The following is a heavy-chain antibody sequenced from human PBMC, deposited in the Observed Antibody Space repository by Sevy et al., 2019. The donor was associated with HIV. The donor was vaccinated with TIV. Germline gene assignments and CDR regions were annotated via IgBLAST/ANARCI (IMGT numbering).Heavy chain of an antibody. CDR3: ARGRIYGMDV. J-gene: IGHJ6*02. Sequence: ASVKVSCKASGYTFTGYYMHWVRQAPGQGLEWMGWTNPNRGGTNYAQKFQGRATMTRDTSISTAYMELSRLRSDDTAVYYCARGRIYGMDVWGQGTTVTVSS. CDR2: TNPNRGGT. V-gene: IGHV1-2*02. CDR1: GYTFTGYY.